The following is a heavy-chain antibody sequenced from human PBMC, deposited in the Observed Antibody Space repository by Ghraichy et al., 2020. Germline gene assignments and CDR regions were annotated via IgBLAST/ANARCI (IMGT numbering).Heavy chain of an antibody. V-gene: IGHV4-59*08. CDR3: ARQGIWEYYYAMDV. D-gene: IGHD6-13*01. CDR2: IYSSGST. Sequence: SETLSLTCTVSGGSISNYFWSWIRQPPGKALEWIGYIYSSGSTEYNPSLKSRVTISVDTSKNQFSLKLSSVTAADTAMYYCARQGIWEYYYAMDVWGQGTSVTVSS. CDR1: GGSISNYF. J-gene: IGHJ6*02.